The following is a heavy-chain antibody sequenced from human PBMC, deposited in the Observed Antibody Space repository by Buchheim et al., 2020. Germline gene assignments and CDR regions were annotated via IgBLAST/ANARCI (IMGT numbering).Heavy chain of an antibody. Sequence: QVQLQESGPGLVKPSQTLSLTCTVSGGSISSSSYYWTWIRQHPGKGLEWIGYIYYSGSTYPNPSLKSRLTISVATSKNQFSLNLSSVTAADTAVYCCAREVFDDSSGDVDSQGWYFDLWGRGTL. CDR2: IYYSGST. J-gene: IGHJ2*01. V-gene: IGHV4-31*03. CDR1: GGSISSSSYY. D-gene: IGHD3-22*01. CDR3: AREVFDDSSGDVDSQGWYFDL.